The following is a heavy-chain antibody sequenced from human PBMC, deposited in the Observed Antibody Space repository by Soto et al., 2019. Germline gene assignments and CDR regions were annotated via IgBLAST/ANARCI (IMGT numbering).Heavy chain of an antibody. CDR1: GFTFSSYW. V-gene: IGHV3-7*01. CDR3: ARDNGIVATTFDY. Sequence: GGSLRLSCAASGFTFSSYWMSWVRQAPGKGLEWVANIKQDGSEKYYVDSVKGRFTISRDNAKNSLYLQMNSLRAEDTAVYYCARDNGIVATTFDYWGQGTLVTVSS. CDR2: IKQDGSEK. J-gene: IGHJ4*02. D-gene: IGHD5-12*01.